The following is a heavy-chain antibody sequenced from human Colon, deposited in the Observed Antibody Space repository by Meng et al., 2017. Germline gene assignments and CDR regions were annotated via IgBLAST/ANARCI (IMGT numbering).Heavy chain of an antibody. CDR1: GFSFSSYD. CDR2: ISGSGGNT. D-gene: IGHD4-17*01. Sequence: EVQLLESGGDLVQPGGSLRLSCAAPGFSFSSYDMSWVRQAPGKGLEWVSGISGSGGNTYYADPVKGRFSISRDHIKNTVYLQMDSLRAEDTAVYYCAKGSNYGDYSYFDYWGQGTLVTVSS. CDR3: AKGSNYGDYSYFDY. J-gene: IGHJ4*02. V-gene: IGHV3-23*01.